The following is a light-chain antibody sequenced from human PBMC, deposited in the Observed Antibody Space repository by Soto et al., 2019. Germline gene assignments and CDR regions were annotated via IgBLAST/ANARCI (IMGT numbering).Light chain of an antibody. V-gene: IGLV2-14*01. CDR3: SSYTSSSTLA. Sequence: QSALTQPASVSGSPVQSITISCTGTSSDVGGYNYVSWYQQHPGKAPKLMIYEVSNRPSGVSNRFSGSKSGNTASLTISGLQAEDEADYYCSSYTSSSTLAFGTGTKLTVL. CDR1: SSDVGGYNY. CDR2: EVS. J-gene: IGLJ1*01.